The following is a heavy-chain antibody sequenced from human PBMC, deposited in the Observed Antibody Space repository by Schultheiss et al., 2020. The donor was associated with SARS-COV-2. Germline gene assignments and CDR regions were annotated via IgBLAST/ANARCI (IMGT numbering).Heavy chain of an antibody. J-gene: IGHJ4*02. Sequence: GESLKISCAASGFTFSSYSMNWVRQAPGKGLEWVSVIYSGGSTYYADSVKGRFTISRDNSKNTLYLQMNSLRAEDTAVYYCARGQYDSSGYYHFWGQGTLVTVSS. V-gene: IGHV3-66*02. CDR2: IYSGGST. CDR3: ARGQYDSSGYYHF. CDR1: GFTFSSYS. D-gene: IGHD3-22*01.